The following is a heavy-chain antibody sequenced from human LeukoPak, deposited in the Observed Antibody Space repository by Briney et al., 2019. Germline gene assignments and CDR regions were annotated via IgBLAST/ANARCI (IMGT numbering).Heavy chain of an antibody. CDR3: ARGGFSYGSGSYYKNFDY. Sequence: SETLSLTCAVYGGSFSGYYWSWIRQPPGKGLEWIGEINHSGSTNYNPSLKSRVTISVDTSKNQCSLKLSSVTAADPAVYYCARGGFSYGSGSYYKNFDYWGQGTLVTVSS. J-gene: IGHJ4*02. D-gene: IGHD3-10*01. CDR1: GGSFSGYY. CDR2: INHSGST. V-gene: IGHV4-34*01.